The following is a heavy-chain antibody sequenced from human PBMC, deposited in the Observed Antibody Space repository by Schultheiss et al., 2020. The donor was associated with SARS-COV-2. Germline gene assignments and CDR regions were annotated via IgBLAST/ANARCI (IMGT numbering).Heavy chain of an antibody. V-gene: IGHV4-59*12. CDR3: ARGGYYDILTGYYNGVGYFDY. D-gene: IGHD3-9*01. J-gene: IGHJ4*02. Sequence: SETLSLTCTVSGGSISSYYWSWIRQPPGKGLEWIGYIYHSGSTNYNPSLKSRVTISVDTSKNQFSLKLSSVTAADTAVYYCARGGYYDILTGYYNGVGYFDYWGQGTLVTVSS. CDR2: IYHSGST. CDR1: GGSISSYY.